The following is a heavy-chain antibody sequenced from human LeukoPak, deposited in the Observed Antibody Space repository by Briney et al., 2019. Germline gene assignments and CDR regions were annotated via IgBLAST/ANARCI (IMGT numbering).Heavy chain of an antibody. V-gene: IGHV6-1*01. CDR3: ARDGFSSTWYVFDY. CDR2: TYYRSTWYN. Sequence: SQTLSLTCAISGDSVSSNSVTWNWIRQSPSRGLEWLGRTYYRSTWYNDYAVSVRGRITVNPDTSKNQFSLHLNSVTPEDTAVYYCARDGFSSTWYVFDYWGQGSLVTVSP. J-gene: IGHJ4*02. D-gene: IGHD6-13*01. CDR1: GDSVSSNSVT.